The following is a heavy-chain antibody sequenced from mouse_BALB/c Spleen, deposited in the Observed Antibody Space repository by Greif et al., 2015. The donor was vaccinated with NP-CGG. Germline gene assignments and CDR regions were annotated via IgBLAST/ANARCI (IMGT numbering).Heavy chain of an antibody. CDR1: GFTFSSYG. Sequence: EVQGVESGGGLVQPGGSLKLSCAASGFTFSSYGMSWVRQTPDKRLELVATINSNGGSTYYPDSVKGRFTISRDNAKNTLYLQMSSLKSEDTAMYYCATGFAYWGQGTLDTVSA. V-gene: IGHV5-6-3*01. CDR2: INSNGGST. J-gene: IGHJ3*01. CDR3: ATGFAY.